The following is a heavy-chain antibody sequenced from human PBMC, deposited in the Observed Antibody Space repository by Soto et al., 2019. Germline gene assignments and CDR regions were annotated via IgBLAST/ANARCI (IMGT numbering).Heavy chain of an antibody. Sequence: PVKVSCKASGGTFRSYAINWVRQAPGQGLEWMGGIIPMFGKPNYAEKFLGRVTITADEATRTAYMEVSSLKSEDTAVYYCARSMETNYFYCMDVWGLGTTVTVSS. CDR1: GGTFRSYA. CDR3: ARSMETNYFYCMDV. D-gene: IGHD2-8*01. CDR2: IIPMFGKP. J-gene: IGHJ6*02. V-gene: IGHV1-69*13.